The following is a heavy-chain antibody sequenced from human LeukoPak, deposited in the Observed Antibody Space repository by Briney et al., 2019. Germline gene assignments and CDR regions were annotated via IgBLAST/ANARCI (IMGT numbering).Heavy chain of an antibody. Sequence: GGSPRLSCAASGFTFSSYSMNWVRQAPGKGLEWVSSISSSSSYIYYADSVKGRFTISRDNAKNSLYLQMNSLRAEDTAVYYCARDLLDNYWNGDFDYWGQGTLVTVSS. CDR3: ARDLLDNYWNGDFDY. CDR1: GFTFSSYS. V-gene: IGHV3-21*01. D-gene: IGHD1-1*01. J-gene: IGHJ4*02. CDR2: ISSSSSYI.